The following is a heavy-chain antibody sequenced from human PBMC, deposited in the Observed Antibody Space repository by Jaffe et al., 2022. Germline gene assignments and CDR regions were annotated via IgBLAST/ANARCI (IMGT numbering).Heavy chain of an antibody. CDR3: ARAAMIVVVVDAFDI. J-gene: IGHJ3*02. CDR1: GGSISSGSYY. V-gene: IGHV4-61*02. Sequence: QVQLQESGPGLVKPSQTLSLTCTVSGGSISSGSYYWSWIRQPAGKGLEWIGRIYTSGSTNYNPSLKSRVTISVDTSKNQFSLKLSSVTAADTAVYYCARAAMIVVVVDAFDIWGQGTMVTVSS. D-gene: IGHD3-22*01. CDR2: IYTSGST.